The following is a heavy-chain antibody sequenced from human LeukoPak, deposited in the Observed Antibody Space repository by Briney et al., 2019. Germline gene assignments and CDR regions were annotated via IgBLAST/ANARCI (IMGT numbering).Heavy chain of an antibody. V-gene: IGHV1-18*01. Sequence: ASVKVSCKASGYTFTSYGISWVRQAPGQGLEWMGWISAYNGNTNYAQKLQGRVTMTTDTSTSTAYMELRSLRSDDTAVYYCARDVLSLGYCGSTSCSNWFDPWGQGTLVTVSS. CDR1: GYTFTSYG. J-gene: IGHJ5*02. CDR2: ISAYNGNT. D-gene: IGHD2-2*01. CDR3: ARDVLSLGYCGSTSCSNWFDP.